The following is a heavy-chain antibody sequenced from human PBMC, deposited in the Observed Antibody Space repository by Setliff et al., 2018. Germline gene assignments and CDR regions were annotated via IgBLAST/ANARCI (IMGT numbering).Heavy chain of an antibody. CDR3: ARVRYYYYYMDV. J-gene: IGHJ6*03. CDR2: INHSGST. Sequence: SETLSLTCTVYGGSFSDYYWGWVRQPPGKGLEWIGEINHSGSTNYNPSLKSRVTISVDTSKNQFSLKLSSVTAADTAVYYCARVRYYYYYMDVWGKGTTVTVSS. V-gene: IGHV4-34*01. CDR1: GGSFSDYY.